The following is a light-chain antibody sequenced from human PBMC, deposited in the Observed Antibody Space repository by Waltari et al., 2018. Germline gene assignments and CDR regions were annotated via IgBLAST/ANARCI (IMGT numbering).Light chain of an antibody. J-gene: IGLJ1*01. CDR2: TNG. Sequence: QSVLTQPPSVSGAPGQTVTISCTGSSSNIGAGYAVHWYQQLPGTAPKLLIYTNGNRPSGFPDRFSGSKFGTSASLTITGLQAEGEAEYYCQTSDSSLSLFVFGTGTMVTVL. CDR3: QTSDSSLSLFV. CDR1: SSNIGAGYA. V-gene: IGLV1-40*01.